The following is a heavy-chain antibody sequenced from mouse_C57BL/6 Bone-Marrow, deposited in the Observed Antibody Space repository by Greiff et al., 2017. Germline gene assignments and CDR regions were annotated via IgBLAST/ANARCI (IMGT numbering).Heavy chain of an antibody. CDR1: GYTFTSYG. V-gene: IGHV1-81*01. CDR2: IYPRSGNT. Sequence: QVQLKQSGAELARPGASVKLSCKASGYTFTSYGISWVKQRTGQGLEWIGEIYPRSGNTYYNEKFKGKATLTADKSSSTAYLELRILTSEDSAVYYGARSKYYGSSYWFAYWGQGTLVTVSA. CDR3: ARSKYYGSSYWFAY. J-gene: IGHJ3*01. D-gene: IGHD1-1*01.